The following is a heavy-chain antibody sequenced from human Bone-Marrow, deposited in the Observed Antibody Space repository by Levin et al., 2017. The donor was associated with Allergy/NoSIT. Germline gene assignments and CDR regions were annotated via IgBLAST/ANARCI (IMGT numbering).Heavy chain of an antibody. V-gene: IGHV3-7*01. D-gene: IGHD1-7*01. Sequence: GESLKISCPASGFTFSSFWMSWVRQAPGKGLEWVANVKPDESERYYVGSVRGRFTISRDNAKNSVYLQMNSLRPEDTAVYYCARDRSRQRELLGNFDNWGQGTLVTVSS. CDR1: GFTFSSFW. CDR3: ARDRSRQRELLGNFDN. CDR2: VKPDESER. J-gene: IGHJ4*02.